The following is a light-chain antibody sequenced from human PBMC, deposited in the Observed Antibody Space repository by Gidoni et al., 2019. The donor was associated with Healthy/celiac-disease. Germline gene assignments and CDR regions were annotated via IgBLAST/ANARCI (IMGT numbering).Light chain of an antibody. CDR2: WAS. J-gene: IGKJ1*01. V-gene: IGKV4-1*01. CDR1: QSVLYSSNNKTY. Sequence: DLAMTQSPDSLAVSLCERATINCQSSQSVLYSSNNKTYLAWYQQKPGQPPKLLIYWASTRESGVPDRFSGSGSGTYFTLTISILQAEDVAVYYCQQYYSTPTFGQGTKVEIK. CDR3: QQYYSTPT.